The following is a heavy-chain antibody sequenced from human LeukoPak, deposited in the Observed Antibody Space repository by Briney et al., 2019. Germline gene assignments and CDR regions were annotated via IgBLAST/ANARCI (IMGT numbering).Heavy chain of an antibody. Sequence: PGGSLRLSCAASGFSFSRYSMNGVRQAPGKGLEWLSYISSSSSTIYYADSVRGRFTISRDNAKNSLYLQMNSLRAEDTAVYYCARISDTVTTPFDYWGQGTLVTVSS. D-gene: IGHD4-17*01. CDR3: ARISDTVTTPFDY. V-gene: IGHV3-48*01. J-gene: IGHJ4*02. CDR2: ISSSSSTI. CDR1: GFSFSRYS.